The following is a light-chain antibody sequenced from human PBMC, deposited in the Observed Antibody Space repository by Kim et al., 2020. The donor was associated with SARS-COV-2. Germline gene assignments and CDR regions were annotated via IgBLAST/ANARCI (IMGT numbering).Light chain of an antibody. J-gene: IGLJ3*02. CDR1: SGTIASNY. V-gene: IGLV6-57*04. CDR3: QCRDYNYQWV. Sequence: NFMLTQPHSVSGSPGQTITISCTRSSGTIASNYVQWYQQRPGSAPTTVIYEDDRRPSGVPDRFSGSIDSSSNSASLTISGLRSEDEADYYCQCRDYNYQWVFGGGTQLTVL. CDR2: EDD.